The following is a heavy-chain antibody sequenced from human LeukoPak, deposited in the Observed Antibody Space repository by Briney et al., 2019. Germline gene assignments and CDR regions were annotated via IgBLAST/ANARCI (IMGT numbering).Heavy chain of an antibody. Sequence: SETLSLTCTVSGDSISSYYWSWIRQPPGKGLEWIGYIYYSGSTNYNPSLKSRVTISVDTSKNQFSLKLSSVTAADTAVYHCARDGYIHGTDHWGQGTLVTVSS. CDR2: IYYSGST. J-gene: IGHJ4*02. CDR3: ARDGYIHGTDH. D-gene: IGHD5-18*01. V-gene: IGHV4-59*01. CDR1: GDSISSYY.